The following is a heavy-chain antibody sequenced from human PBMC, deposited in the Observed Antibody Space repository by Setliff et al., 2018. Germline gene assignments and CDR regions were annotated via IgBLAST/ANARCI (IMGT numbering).Heavy chain of an antibody. CDR1: GFTFDDHT. CDR2: ISWDGESA. Sequence: GGSLRLSCSASGFTFDDHTMHWVRQAPGRGLEWISVISWDGESAEYAASVRGRFAIARDNSKNILYLQMNSLRRDDTALYFCARAIGDYVMDSWGQGTLVTVSS. D-gene: IGHD4-17*01. J-gene: IGHJ4*02. CDR3: ARAIGDYVMDS. V-gene: IGHV3-43*01.